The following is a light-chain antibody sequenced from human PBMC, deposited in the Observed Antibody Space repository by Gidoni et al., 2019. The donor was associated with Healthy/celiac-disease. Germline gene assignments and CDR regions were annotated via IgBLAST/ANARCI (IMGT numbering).Light chain of an antibody. Sequence: DIVMIKSPLSMPVTPGEPASIDCSSSQSLVHSNGYNYLDWYLQKPGQSPQLLIYLGSNRASGVPDRFSGSGSGTDFTLKISRVESEDVGVYYCMQALKTPYTFGQGTKLEIK. CDR2: LGS. CDR3: MQALKTPYT. CDR1: QSLVHSNGYNY. V-gene: IGKV2-28*01. J-gene: IGKJ2*01.